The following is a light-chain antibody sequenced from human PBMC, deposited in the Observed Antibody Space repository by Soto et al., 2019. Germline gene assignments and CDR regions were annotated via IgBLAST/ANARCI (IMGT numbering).Light chain of an antibody. CDR3: QQYYSYPLT. CDR2: AAS. V-gene: IGKV1-8*01. J-gene: IGKJ2*01. CDR1: QGISSY. Sequence: AIRMTQSPSSLSASTGDRVTITCRASQGISSYLAWYQQKPGKAPKLLIYAASTLQSGVPSRFSGSGSGTDFTLTISCLQSEDFATYSCQQYYSYPLTFGQGTKVDIK.